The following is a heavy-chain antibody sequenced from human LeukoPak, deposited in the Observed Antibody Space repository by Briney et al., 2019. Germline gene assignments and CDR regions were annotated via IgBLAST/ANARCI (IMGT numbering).Heavy chain of an antibody. J-gene: IGHJ4*02. CDR2: INHSGST. V-gene: IGHV4-34*01. D-gene: IGHD2-15*01. CDR1: GGSFSGYY. Sequence: PSETLSLTCAVYGGSFSGYYWSWICQPPGKGLEWTGEINHSGSTNYNPSLKSRVTISVDTSKNQFSLKLSSVTAADTAVYYCARGLSAIVYWGQGTLVTVSS. CDR3: ARGLSAIVY.